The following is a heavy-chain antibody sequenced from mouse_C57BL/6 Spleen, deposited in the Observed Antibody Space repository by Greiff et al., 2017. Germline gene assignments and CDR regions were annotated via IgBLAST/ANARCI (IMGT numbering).Heavy chain of an antibody. J-gene: IGHJ1*03. Sequence: VQLQQPGAELVKPGASVKMSCKASGYTFTSYWITWVKQRPGQGLEWIGDIYPGSGSTNYNEKFKSKATLTVDTSSSTAYMQLSSLTSEDSAVYYGARRYYGSSSWYFDVWGTGTTVTVSS. CDR1: GYTFTSYW. D-gene: IGHD1-1*01. CDR3: ARRYYGSSSWYFDV. CDR2: IYPGSGST. V-gene: IGHV1-55*01.